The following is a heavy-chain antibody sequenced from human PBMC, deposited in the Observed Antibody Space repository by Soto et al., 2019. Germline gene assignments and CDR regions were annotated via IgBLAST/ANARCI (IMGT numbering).Heavy chain of an antibody. D-gene: IGHD3-3*01. Sequence: GGSLRLSCAASGFSFGSYALSWVRQAPGKGLEWVSTISGSDGTTFYADSVKGRFSISRDTSQSTLYLQMNSLRAYDTAMYYCARWSYLDYWGQGTRVTVSS. J-gene: IGHJ4*02. V-gene: IGHV3-23*01. CDR3: ARWSYLDY. CDR1: GFSFGSYA. CDR2: ISGSDGTT.